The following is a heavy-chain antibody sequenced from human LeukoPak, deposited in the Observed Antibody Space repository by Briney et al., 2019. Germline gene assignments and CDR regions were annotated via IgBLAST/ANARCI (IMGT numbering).Heavy chain of an antibody. Sequence: GWSLTLSCAASGFPFRSYWMSWVRQAPGKGLGWVANIKPDGSEKSYVDSVKGRFTISRDNAKNSLYLQMNSLRAEGTGVYYCARGQMAGYWGQGTLVTVSS. CDR2: IKPDGSEK. CDR1: GFPFRSYW. J-gene: IGHJ4*02. V-gene: IGHV3-7*05. CDR3: ARGQMAGY. D-gene: IGHD5-24*01.